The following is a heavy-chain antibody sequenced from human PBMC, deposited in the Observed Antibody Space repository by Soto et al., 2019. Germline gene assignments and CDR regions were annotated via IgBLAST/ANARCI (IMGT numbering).Heavy chain of an antibody. CDR2: MNAKSGDT. CDR1: GYTFSDFD. D-gene: IGHD3-16*01. J-gene: IGHJ6*02. Sequence: QAHLEQSGAELKRPGASVKLSCKASGYTFSDFDINWLRQASGQGPEWMGWMNAKSGDTFFAQRFQGKFNMTWDTSLSTAYMEVGSLTSDDTAIYYCARGNPFNYAGFDVWGQGTTVAVSS. V-gene: IGHV1-8*01. CDR3: ARGNPFNYAGFDV.